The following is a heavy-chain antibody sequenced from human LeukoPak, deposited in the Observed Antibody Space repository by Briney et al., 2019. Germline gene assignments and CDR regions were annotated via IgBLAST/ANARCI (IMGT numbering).Heavy chain of an antibody. CDR1: GFTLSSFD. Sequence: GGCLTLSNSASGFTLSSFDMHWVSQPARQGLESVSTIGTASDTYYPGSVEGRFTLSRDNAKNSLYLQMNSLTAGDTAVYYCARGPPRGKYYYMDVWGKGTTVTVSS. D-gene: IGHD1-1*01. CDR3: ARGPPRGKYYYMDV. V-gene: IGHV3-13*01. J-gene: IGHJ6*03. CDR2: IGTASDT.